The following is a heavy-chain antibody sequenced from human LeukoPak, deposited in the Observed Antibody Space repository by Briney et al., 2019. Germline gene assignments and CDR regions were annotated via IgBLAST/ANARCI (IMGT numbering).Heavy chain of an antibody. CDR3: AKAAAAAAAARYFQH. CDR1: GFTFSSYA. CDR2: ISGSGGGT. J-gene: IGHJ1*01. V-gene: IGHV3-23*01. Sequence: GSLRLSCAASGFTFSSYAMSWVRQAPGKGLEWVSDISGSGGGTYYADSVKGRFTISRDSSKNTLYLQMNSLRAEDTAVYYCAKAAAAAAAARYFQHWGQGTLVTVSS. D-gene: IGHD6-13*01.